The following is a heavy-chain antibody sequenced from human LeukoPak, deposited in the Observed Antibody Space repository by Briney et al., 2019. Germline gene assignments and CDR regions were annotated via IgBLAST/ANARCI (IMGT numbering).Heavy chain of an antibody. CDR3: ARGAVPVFYYYMDV. Sequence: PAASVKVSCKVSGYTLTELSMHWVRQAPGKGLEWMGGFDPEDGETIYAQKFQGRVTMTRDTSISTAYMELSRLGSDDTAVYYCARGAVPVFYYYMDVWGKGTTVTVSS. V-gene: IGHV1-24*01. CDR2: FDPEDGET. CDR1: GYTLTELS. D-gene: IGHD2-2*01. J-gene: IGHJ6*03.